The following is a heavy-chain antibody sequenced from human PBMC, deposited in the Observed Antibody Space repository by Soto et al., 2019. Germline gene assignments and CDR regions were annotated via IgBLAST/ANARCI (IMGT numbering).Heavy chain of an antibody. CDR3: GAGQYFSDY. Sequence: QVQLVESGGGEVQPGKSLRLSCEASGFSVTNYGMHWVRQAPGKGLECVALISYDGTNKYYADSVKGRFTISRDNSKNTLYLQMNSLRPEDTAVYYCGAGQYFSDYWGQGTLVSVSS. V-gene: IGHV3-30*03. J-gene: IGHJ4*02. D-gene: IGHD6-13*01. CDR2: ISYDGTNK. CDR1: GFSVTNYG.